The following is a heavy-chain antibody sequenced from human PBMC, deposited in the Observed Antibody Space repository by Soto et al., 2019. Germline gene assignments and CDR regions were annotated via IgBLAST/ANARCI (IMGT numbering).Heavy chain of an antibody. CDR2: INHSGST. Sequence: SETLSLTCAVYGGSFSGYYWSWIRQPPGKGLEWIGEINHSGSTNYNPSLKSRVTISVDTSKNQFSLKLSSVTAAGTAVYYCARGRHCSGGSCYWFHYGMDVWGQGTTVTVSS. V-gene: IGHV4-34*01. CDR3: ARGRHCSGGSCYWFHYGMDV. J-gene: IGHJ6*02. D-gene: IGHD2-15*01. CDR1: GGSFSGYY.